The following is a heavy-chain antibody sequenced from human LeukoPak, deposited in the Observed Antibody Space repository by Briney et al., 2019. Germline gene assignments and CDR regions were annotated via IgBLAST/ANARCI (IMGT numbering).Heavy chain of an antibody. D-gene: IGHD4-23*01. J-gene: IGHJ4*02. CDR1: GGATSSSNYY. Sequence: SETLSLTCTVSGGATSSSNYYWAWIRQPPGKGLVWMGSIFYSGTTHYNPSLKSRVTISVDTSKNQFSLNLSSVTAADTAVYYCARLSNYGGHSGDGYWGQGALVTVSS. CDR3: ARLSNYGGHSGDGY. CDR2: IFYSGTT. V-gene: IGHV4-39*01.